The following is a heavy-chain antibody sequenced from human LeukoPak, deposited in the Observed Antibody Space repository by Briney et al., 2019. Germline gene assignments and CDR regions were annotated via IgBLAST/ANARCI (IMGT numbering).Heavy chain of an antibody. CDR3: ARDTSRYCSSTSCPSPFDY. V-gene: IGHV4-34*11. J-gene: IGHJ4*02. Sequence: SETLSLTCAVYGGSFSGYYWSWIRHHPGNWLGWIGYIFYSRSTNYNPSLKSRVTISVDTSKNQFSLKLSSVTAADTAVYYCARDTSRYCSSTSCPSPFDYWGQGTLVTVSS. D-gene: IGHD2-2*01. CDR2: IFYSRST. CDR1: GGSFSGYY.